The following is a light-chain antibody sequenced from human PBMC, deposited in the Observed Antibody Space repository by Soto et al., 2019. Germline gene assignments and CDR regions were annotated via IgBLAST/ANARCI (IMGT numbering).Light chain of an antibody. J-gene: IGLJ1*01. CDR1: SSNIGSNT. CDR3: AAWDDSLNGYV. Sequence: QSVLTQPPSASGTPGQRVTISCSGSSSNIGSNTVNWYQQLPGTAPKLLIYSNNQRPSGVPDRFSGSKSGTSASLAISGLQSEDEADYYCAAWDDSLNGYVFGTATKV. CDR2: SNN. V-gene: IGLV1-44*01.